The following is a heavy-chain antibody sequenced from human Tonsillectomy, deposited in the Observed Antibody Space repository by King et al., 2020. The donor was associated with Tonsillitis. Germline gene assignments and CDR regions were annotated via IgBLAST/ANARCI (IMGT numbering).Heavy chain of an antibody. CDR3: AKVYGTAWYNDY. Sequence: VQLVESGGGLVQPGGSLRLSCAASGFTFSSYAMNWVRQAPGKGLEWVSAISGSGDITYYADSVKGRFTISRDNSKNKLYLQMNSLRAEDTAVYYCAKVYGTAWYNDYWGQGTLVTVSS. CDR1: GFTFSSYA. J-gene: IGHJ4*02. D-gene: IGHD1-1*01. CDR2: ISGSGDIT. V-gene: IGHV3-23*04.